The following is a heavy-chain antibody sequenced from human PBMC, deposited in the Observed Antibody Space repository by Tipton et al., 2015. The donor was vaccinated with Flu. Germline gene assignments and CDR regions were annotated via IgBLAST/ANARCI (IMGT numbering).Heavy chain of an antibody. V-gene: IGHV3-33*06. D-gene: IGHD5-18*01. CDR1: GFTFSSYG. Sequence: SLRLSCAASGFTFSSYGMHWVRQAPGKGLEWVAVIWYDGSNKYCADSVKGRFTISRDNSKNTLYLQMNSLRAEDTAVYYCAKEGAAMVIAFDYWGQGTLVTVSS. CDR3: AKEGAAMVIAFDY. J-gene: IGHJ4*02. CDR2: IWYDGSNK.